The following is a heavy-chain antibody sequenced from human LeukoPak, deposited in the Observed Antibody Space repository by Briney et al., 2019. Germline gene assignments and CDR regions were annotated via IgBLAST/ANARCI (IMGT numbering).Heavy chain of an antibody. V-gene: IGHV3-7*01. Sequence: GGSLRLSCAASGFTFSSYWMSWVRQAPGKGLEWVANIKQDGSEKYYVDSVKGRFTISRDNAKNSLYLQMNSLRAEDTAVYYCARDEIFGVELDVYYFDYWAREPWSPSPQ. CDR2: IKQDGSEK. CDR3: ARDEIFGVELDVYYFDY. CDR1: GFTFSSYW. D-gene: IGHD3-3*01. J-gene: IGHJ4*02.